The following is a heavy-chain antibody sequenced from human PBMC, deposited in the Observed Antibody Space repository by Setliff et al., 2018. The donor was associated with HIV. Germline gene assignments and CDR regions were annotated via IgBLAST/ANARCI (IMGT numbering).Heavy chain of an antibody. D-gene: IGHD3-10*01. J-gene: IGHJ6*02. V-gene: IGHV3-21*01. CDR1: GFTFSSYS. CDR3: ARGWFGELLYYYYGMDV. CDR2: ISSSSSYI. Sequence: VGSLRLSCAASGFTFSSYSMNWVRQAPGKGLEWVSSISSSSSYIYYADSVKGRFTISRDNAKNSLYLQMNSLRAEDTAVYYCARGWFGELLYYYYGMDVWGQGTTVTVSS.